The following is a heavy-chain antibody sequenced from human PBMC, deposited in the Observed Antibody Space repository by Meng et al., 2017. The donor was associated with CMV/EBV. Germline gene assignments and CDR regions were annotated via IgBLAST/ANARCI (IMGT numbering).Heavy chain of an antibody. V-gene: IGHV4-59*01. CDR2: IYYSGST. Sequence: SETLSLTCTVSGGSISSYYWSWIRQPPGKGLEWIGYIYYSGSTNYNPSLKSRVTISVDTSKNQFSLKLSSVTAADTTVYYCARRWDDFWSGYYDYWGQGTLVTVSS. CDR1: GGSISSYY. D-gene: IGHD3-3*01. CDR3: ARRWDDFWSGYYDY. J-gene: IGHJ4*02.